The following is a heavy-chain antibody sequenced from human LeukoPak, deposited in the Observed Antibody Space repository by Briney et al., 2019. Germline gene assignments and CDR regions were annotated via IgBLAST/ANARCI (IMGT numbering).Heavy chain of an antibody. J-gene: IGHJ5*02. CDR2: ISGSGGST. CDR3: AKVITGPNWFDP. D-gene: IGHD1-14*01. CDR1: GFTFSSYA. Sequence: GGSLGLSCAASGFTFSSYAMSWVRQAPGKGLEWVSAISGSGGSTYYTDSVKGRFTISRDNSKNTLYPEMNSLRAEDTAVYYCAKVITGPNWFDPWGQGNLVTVSS. V-gene: IGHV3-23*01.